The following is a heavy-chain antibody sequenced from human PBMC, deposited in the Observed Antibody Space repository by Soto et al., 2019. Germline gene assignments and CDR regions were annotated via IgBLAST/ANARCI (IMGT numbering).Heavy chain of an antibody. CDR3: ARDSVEIATMGDAFDI. CDR2: IIPIFGTA. J-gene: IGHJ3*02. Sequence: QVQLVQSGAEVKKPGSSVKVSCKASGATFSSYAIGGVRQAPGQGLEWMGGIIPIFGTANYAQNFQGRVTITADESTSTAYMELSSLRSEDTAVYYCARDSVEIATMGDAFDIWGQGTMVTVSS. D-gene: IGHD1-1*01. CDR1: GATFSSYA. V-gene: IGHV1-69*01.